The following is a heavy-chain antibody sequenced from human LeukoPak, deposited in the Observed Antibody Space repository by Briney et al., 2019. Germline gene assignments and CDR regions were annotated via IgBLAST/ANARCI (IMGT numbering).Heavy chain of an antibody. CDR2: INHSGST. D-gene: IGHD4-23*01. Sequence: PSETLSLTCAVYGGSFSGYYWSWIRQPPGKGLEWIGEINHSGSTNYNPSLKSRVTISVDTSKNQFSLMLSSVTAADTAVYYCARGGGGNSVPYWGQGTLVTVSS. V-gene: IGHV4-34*01. J-gene: IGHJ4*02. CDR3: ARGGGGNSVPY. CDR1: GGSFSGYY.